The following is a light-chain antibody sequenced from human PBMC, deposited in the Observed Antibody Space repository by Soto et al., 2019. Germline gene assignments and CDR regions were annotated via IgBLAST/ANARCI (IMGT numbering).Light chain of an antibody. CDR2: LGS. Sequence: DIVMTQSPLSLPVTPGEPASISCRSSQSLLHSNGYNYLDWYLQKPGQSPQLLIYLGSNRASGVPDRFSGRGSGTDFTLKISRVEAEDVGVYYCMQALQTPLFTFGPGTKVDMK. CDR1: QSLLHSNGYNY. CDR3: MQALQTPLFT. V-gene: IGKV2-28*01. J-gene: IGKJ3*01.